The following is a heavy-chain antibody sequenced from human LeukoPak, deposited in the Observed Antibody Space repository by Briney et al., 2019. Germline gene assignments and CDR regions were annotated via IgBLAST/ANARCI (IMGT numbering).Heavy chain of an antibody. D-gene: IGHD2-2*01. Sequence: SETLSLTCAVYGGSFSGYYWSWIRQPPGKGLEWIGEINHSGSTNYNPSLKSRVTISVDTSKNQFSLKLSSVTAADTAVYYCASRYCSSTSCSHFQHRGQGTLVTVSS. CDR2: INHSGST. CDR1: GGSFSGYY. V-gene: IGHV4-34*01. CDR3: ASRYCSSTSCSHFQH. J-gene: IGHJ1*01.